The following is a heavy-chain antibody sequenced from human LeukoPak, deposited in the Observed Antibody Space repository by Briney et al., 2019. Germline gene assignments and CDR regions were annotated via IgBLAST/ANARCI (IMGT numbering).Heavy chain of an antibody. CDR3: ARDRTMVRGVIHRTYYYYGMDV. CDR1: GYTFTSYG. Sequence: ASVKVSCKASGYTFTSYGISWVRQAPGQGLEWMGWISAYNGNTNYAQRLQGRVTMTTDTSTSTAYMELRSLRSDDTAVYYCARDRTMVRGVIHRTYYYYGMDVWGQGTTVTAS. D-gene: IGHD3-10*01. CDR2: ISAYNGNT. J-gene: IGHJ6*02. V-gene: IGHV1-18*01.